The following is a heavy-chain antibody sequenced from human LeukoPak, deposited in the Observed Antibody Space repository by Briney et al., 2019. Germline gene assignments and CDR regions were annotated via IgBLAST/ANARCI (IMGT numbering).Heavy chain of an antibody. Sequence: SETLSLTCTVSGGSISSGGYYWSWIRQLPGKGLEFIGYIYYTGSSYYNPSLKSRVTISIDTSNNQFSLKMSSVNAADTGVYYCARVGSLVTTVGYLDYWGQGNLVTVSS. CDR3: ARVGSLVTTVGYLDY. V-gene: IGHV4-31*03. J-gene: IGHJ4*02. D-gene: IGHD4-17*01. CDR2: IYYTGSS. CDR1: GGSISSGGYY.